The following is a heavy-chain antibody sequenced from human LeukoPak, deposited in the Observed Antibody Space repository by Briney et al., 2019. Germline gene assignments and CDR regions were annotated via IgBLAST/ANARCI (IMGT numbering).Heavy chain of an antibody. Sequence: GESLRLSCAASGFTVTSNYMSWVRQAPGKGLEWVSVIYSGGSTYYADSVKGRFTISRDNSKNTLYLQMNSLRAEDTAVYYCAKWNSGYDYYFDYWGQGTLVTVSS. CDR2: IYSGGST. CDR3: AKWNSGYDYYFDY. CDR1: GFTVTSNY. J-gene: IGHJ4*02. V-gene: IGHV3-53*01. D-gene: IGHD5-12*01.